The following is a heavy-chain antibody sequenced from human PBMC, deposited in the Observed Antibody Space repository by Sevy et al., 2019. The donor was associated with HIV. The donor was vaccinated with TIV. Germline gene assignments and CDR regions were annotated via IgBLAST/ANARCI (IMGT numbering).Heavy chain of an antibody. Sequence: ASVKVSCKVSGYTLTKLDMHWVRQAPGKGLEWMGGFDPEVGDTTYAQKFQGRVTMTEDTSTDTAYMELSSLRSEDTAVYYCTTMEYYHNIIGSSSGDYWGQGTLVTVSS. D-gene: IGHD3-22*01. J-gene: IGHJ4*02. V-gene: IGHV1-24*01. CDR2: FDPEVGDT. CDR3: TTMEYYHNIIGSSSGDY. CDR1: GYTLTKLD.